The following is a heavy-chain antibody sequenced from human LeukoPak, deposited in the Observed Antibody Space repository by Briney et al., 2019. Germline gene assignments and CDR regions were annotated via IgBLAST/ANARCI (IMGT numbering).Heavy chain of an antibody. Sequence: GGSLRLSCAASGFTFSSYAMSWVRQAPGKGLEWVSAISGSSSSTYYADSVKGRFTISRDNSKNTLYLQMNSLRAEDTAVYYCAKGGTQTKTFDYWGQGTLVTVSS. V-gene: IGHV3-23*01. D-gene: IGHD1-26*01. CDR1: GFTFSSYA. J-gene: IGHJ4*02. CDR2: ISGSSSST. CDR3: AKGGTQTKTFDY.